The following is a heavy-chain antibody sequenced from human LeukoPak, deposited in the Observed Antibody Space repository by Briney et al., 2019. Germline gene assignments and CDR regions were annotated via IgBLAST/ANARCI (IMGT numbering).Heavy chain of an antibody. CDR3: ARGPFRGGYYYADWFDP. CDR2: INTNTGNP. Sequence: ASVKVSCKASGYTFTSYAMNWVRQAPGQGLEWMGWINTNTGNPTYAQGFTGRFVFSLDTSVSTAYLQISSLKAEDTAVYYCARGPFRGGYYYADWFDPWGQGTLVTASS. D-gene: IGHD3-22*01. J-gene: IGHJ5*02. V-gene: IGHV7-4-1*02. CDR1: GYTFTSYA.